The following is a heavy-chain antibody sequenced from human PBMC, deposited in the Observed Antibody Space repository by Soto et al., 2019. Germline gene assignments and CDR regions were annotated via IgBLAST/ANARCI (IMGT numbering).Heavy chain of an antibody. D-gene: IGHD3-10*01. CDR2: IYYSGST. CDR1: GGSISSYY. V-gene: IGHV4-59*08. J-gene: IGHJ4*02. CDR3: ARLRDGLHHYFDY. Sequence: SETLSLTCTVSGGSISSYYWSWIRQPPGKGLEWIGYIYYSGSTNYNPSLKSRVTISVDTSKNQFSLKLSSVTAADTAVYYCARLRDGLHHYFDYWGQGTLVTVSS.